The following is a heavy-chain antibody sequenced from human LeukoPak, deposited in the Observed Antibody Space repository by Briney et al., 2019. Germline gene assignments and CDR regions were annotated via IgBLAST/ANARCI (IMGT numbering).Heavy chain of an antibody. V-gene: IGHV4-34*01. Sequence: SQTLSLTCAVYGGSFSGYYWSWIRQPPGKGLEWIGEINHSGSTNYNPSLKSRVTISVDTSKNQFSLKLSSVTAADTAVYYCARGYCSGGSCYSGFDYWGQGTLVTVSS. D-gene: IGHD2-15*01. CDR3: ARGYCSGGSCYSGFDY. CDR1: GGSFSGYY. CDR2: INHSGST. J-gene: IGHJ4*02.